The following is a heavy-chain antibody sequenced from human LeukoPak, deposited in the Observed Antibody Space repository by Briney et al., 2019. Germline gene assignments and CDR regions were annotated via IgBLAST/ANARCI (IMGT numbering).Heavy chain of an antibody. J-gene: IGHJ4*02. V-gene: IGHV3-48*01. Sequence: PGGSLRLSCAASGFTFSSYSMNWVRQAPGKGLEWVSYISSSSSTIYYADSVKGRFTISRDNAKNSLYLQMNSLRAEDTAVYYCASPFGESDYWGQGTLVTVSS. CDR1: GFTFSSYS. D-gene: IGHD3-10*01. CDR2: ISSSSSTI. CDR3: ASPFGESDY.